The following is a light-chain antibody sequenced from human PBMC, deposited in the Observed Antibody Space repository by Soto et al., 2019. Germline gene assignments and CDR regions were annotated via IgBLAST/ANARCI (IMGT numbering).Light chain of an antibody. CDR3: QQYYSYPGT. CDR1: QGISSY. V-gene: IGKV1-8*01. Sequence: AIRMTQSPSSLSASTGDRVTITCRASQGISSYLAWYQQKPGKAPKLLIYPASTLQSGVPSRFSGSGSGTDFTLTISCLQSEDFATYYCQQYYSYPGTCGQGTKVEIK. J-gene: IGKJ1*01. CDR2: PAS.